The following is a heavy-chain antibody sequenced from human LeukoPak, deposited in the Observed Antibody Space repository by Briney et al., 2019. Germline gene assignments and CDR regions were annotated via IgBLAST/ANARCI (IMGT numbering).Heavy chain of an antibody. Sequence: SETLSLTCAVYGGSFSGYYWSWIRQPPGKGLEWIGEINHREITNYNPSLKSRVTISVDTSKNQFSLRLSSVTAADTAVYYCARAVTYHDVLTGYYRDYFDYWGQEILVTVSS. CDR1: GGSFSGYY. V-gene: IGHV4-34*01. J-gene: IGHJ4*02. D-gene: IGHD3-9*01. CDR3: ARAVTYHDVLTGYYRDYFDY. CDR2: INHREIT.